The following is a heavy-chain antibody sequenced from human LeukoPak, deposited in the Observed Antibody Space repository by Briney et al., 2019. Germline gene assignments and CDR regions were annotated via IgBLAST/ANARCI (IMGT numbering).Heavy chain of an antibody. V-gene: IGHV1-8*01. CDR1: RYTFTSYV. CDR3: ARASSPFSGKASDY. D-gene: IGHD1-14*01. CDR2: MNPKSGNT. J-gene: IGHJ4*02. Sequence: ASVKASCKASRYTFTSYVINWVPQATGQGLECMGWMNPKSGNTGYAQKFQGRVTITRNTSISTDYMELSSLRSEDTAVYYCARASSPFSGKASDYRGQGTLVTVSS.